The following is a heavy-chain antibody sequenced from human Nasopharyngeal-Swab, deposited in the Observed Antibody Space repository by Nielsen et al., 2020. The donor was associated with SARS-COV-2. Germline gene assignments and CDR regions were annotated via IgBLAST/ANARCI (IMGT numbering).Heavy chain of an antibody. J-gene: IGHJ6*02. CDR3: ARDQGSSWYTYYYYYGMDV. Sequence: GGSLRLSCAASGFTFSSYAMHWVRQAPGKGLEWVAVTSYDGSKKYYADSVKGRFTISRDNSKNTLYLQMNSLRAEDTAVYYCARDQGSSWYTYYYYYGMDVWGQGTTVTVSS. D-gene: IGHD6-13*01. CDR1: GFTFSSYA. CDR2: TSYDGSKK. V-gene: IGHV3-30-3*01.